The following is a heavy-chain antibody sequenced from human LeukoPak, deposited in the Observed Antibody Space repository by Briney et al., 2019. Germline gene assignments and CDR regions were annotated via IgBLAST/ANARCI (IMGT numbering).Heavy chain of an antibody. CDR3: ARDRGHWGFDY. Sequence: GGSLRLSRAASGFTFSSYSMNWVRQAPGKGLEWVSSISSSSSYIYYADSVKGRFTTSRDNAKNSLYLQMNSLRAEDTAVYYCARDRGHWGFDYWGQGTLVTVSS. CDR2: ISSSSSYI. CDR1: GFTFSSYS. V-gene: IGHV3-21*01. D-gene: IGHD7-27*01. J-gene: IGHJ4*02.